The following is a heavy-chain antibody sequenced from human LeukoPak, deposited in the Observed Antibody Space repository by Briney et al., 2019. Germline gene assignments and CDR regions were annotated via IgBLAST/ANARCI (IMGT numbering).Heavy chain of an antibody. J-gene: IGHJ6*03. Sequence: GGSLRLSCAASGFTFNNYGMHWVRQAPGKGLEWVAFIRFDGSNKDYGDSVKGRFTISRDNPKNTLYMQMNSLRAGDTAVYYCAKDNGYGGNYYYMDVWGKGTTVTVSS. CDR1: GFTFNNYG. V-gene: IGHV3-30*02. D-gene: IGHD5-12*01. CDR3: AKDNGYGGNYYYMDV. CDR2: IRFDGSNK.